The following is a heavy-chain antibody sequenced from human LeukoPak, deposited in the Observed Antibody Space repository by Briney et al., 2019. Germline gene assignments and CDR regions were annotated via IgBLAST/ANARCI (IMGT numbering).Heavy chain of an antibody. Sequence: PSETLSLTCTVSGGSISSYYWSWIRQPPGKGLEWIGYIYYSGSTNYNPSLKSRVTISVDTSKNQFSLKLSSVTAADTAVYYCARAYGDYQNDYWGQGTLVTVSS. CDR2: IYYSGST. J-gene: IGHJ4*02. CDR1: GGSISSYY. CDR3: ARAYGDYQNDY. D-gene: IGHD4-17*01. V-gene: IGHV4-59*01.